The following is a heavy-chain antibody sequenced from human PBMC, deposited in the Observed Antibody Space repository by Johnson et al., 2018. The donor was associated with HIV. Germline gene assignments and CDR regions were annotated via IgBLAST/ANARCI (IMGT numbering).Heavy chain of an antibody. CDR3: ARVRVGAFDI. Sequence: MQLVESGGGLVQRGGSLRLSCAASGFTFNTSVMNWVRQAPGKGLEWVSLIYTGGSTFYADSVKGRFTISRDNSKNALYLQMNSLRAEDTAVYYCARVRVGAFDIWGQGTMVTVSS. CDR1: GFTFNTSV. J-gene: IGHJ3*02. D-gene: IGHD1-26*01. V-gene: IGHV3-66*02. CDR2: IYTGGST.